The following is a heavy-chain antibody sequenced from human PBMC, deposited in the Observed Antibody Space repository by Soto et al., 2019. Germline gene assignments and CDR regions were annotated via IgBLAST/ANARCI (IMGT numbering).Heavy chain of an antibody. V-gene: IGHV3-72*01. CDR1: GFTFSDHH. D-gene: IGHD2-2*01. CDR3: AGESCTSSSCTRGVFDY. Sequence: GGSLRLSCAASGFTFSDHHMDWVRQSPGKGLEWVGRTRNKAHSYTTEYAASVKGRFTISRDDSKNSLYLQMNSLKTEDTAVYYCAGESCTSSSCTRGVFDYWGQGTLVTVSS. J-gene: IGHJ4*02. CDR2: TRNKAHSYTT.